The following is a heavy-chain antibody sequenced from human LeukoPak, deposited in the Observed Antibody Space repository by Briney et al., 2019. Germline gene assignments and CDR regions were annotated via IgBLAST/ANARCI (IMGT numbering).Heavy chain of an antibody. V-gene: IGHV1-18*01. D-gene: IGHD3-22*01. Sequence: ASVKVSCKASGYTFTSYGISWVRQAPGQGLEWMGWISAYNGNTNYAQKLQGRVTMTTDTSTSAAYMELRSLRSDDTAVYYCARGSRYDSSGYYFLDYWGQGTLVTVSS. J-gene: IGHJ4*02. CDR2: ISAYNGNT. CDR1: GYTFTSYG. CDR3: ARGSRYDSSGYYFLDY.